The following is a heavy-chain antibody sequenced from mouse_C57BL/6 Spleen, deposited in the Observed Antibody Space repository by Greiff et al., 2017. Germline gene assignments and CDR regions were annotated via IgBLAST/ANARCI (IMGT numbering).Heavy chain of an antibody. CDR1: GYTFTSYW. J-gene: IGHJ4*01. Sequence: QVQLQQPGAELVMPGASVKLSCKASGYTFTSYWMHWVKQRPGQGLEWIGEIDPSDSYTNYNQKFKGKSTLTVDKSSSTASLQLSSLTSEDSAVYYYARCGYGNLYYYAMDYWGQGTSVTVSS. V-gene: IGHV1-69*01. CDR3: ARCGYGNLYYYAMDY. CDR2: IDPSDSYT. D-gene: IGHD2-1*01.